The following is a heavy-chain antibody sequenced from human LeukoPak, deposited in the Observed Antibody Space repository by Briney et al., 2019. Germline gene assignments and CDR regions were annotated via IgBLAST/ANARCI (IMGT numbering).Heavy chain of an antibody. CDR2: IKQDGSEK. D-gene: IGHD3-9*01. J-gene: IGHJ4*02. CDR3: AKAFDILTGYYTYFDY. Sequence: GGSLRLSCAASGFTFSSYWMSWVRQAPGKGLEWVANIKQDGSEKYYVDSVKGRFTISRDNAKNTLYLQMNSLRAEDTAVYYCAKAFDILTGYYTYFDYWGQGTLVTVSS. CDR1: GFTFSSYW. V-gene: IGHV3-7*01.